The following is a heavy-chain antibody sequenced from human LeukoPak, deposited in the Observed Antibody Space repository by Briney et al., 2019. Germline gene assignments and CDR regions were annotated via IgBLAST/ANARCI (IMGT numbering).Heavy chain of an antibody. CDR1: GGSFSGYY. D-gene: IGHD6-25*01. CDR2: INHSGST. J-gene: IGHJ5*02. V-gene: IGHV4-34*01. Sequence: SETLSLTCAVYGGSFSGYYWSWIRQPPGKGLEWIGEINHSGSTNYNPSLKSRVTISVDTSKNQFSLKLSSVTAADTAVYYCARGRRGWFDPWGQGTLVTVSS. CDR3: ARGRRGWFDP.